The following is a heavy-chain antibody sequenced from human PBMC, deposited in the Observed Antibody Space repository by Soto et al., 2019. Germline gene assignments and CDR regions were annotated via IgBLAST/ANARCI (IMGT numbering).Heavy chain of an antibody. D-gene: IGHD2-21*02. Sequence: SETLSLTCTVSGGSISSGDYYWSWIRQPPGKGLEWIGYIYYSGSTYYNPSLKSRVTISVDTSKNQFSLKLSSVTAADTAVYYCAREVVTAINWFDPWGQGTLVTVSS. J-gene: IGHJ5*02. V-gene: IGHV4-30-4*01. CDR2: IYYSGST. CDR1: GGSISSGDYY. CDR3: AREVVTAINWFDP.